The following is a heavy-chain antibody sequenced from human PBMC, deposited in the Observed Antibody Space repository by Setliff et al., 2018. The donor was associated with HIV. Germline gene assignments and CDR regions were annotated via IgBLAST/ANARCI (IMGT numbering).Heavy chain of an antibody. CDR1: GFSFGNHW. CDR2: INSDGSIT. D-gene: IGHD2-8*01. Sequence: GGSLRLSCGASGFSFGNHWMCWVRQAPGKGLVWVSRINSDGSITDYADSVKGRFTISRDNAKNTLYMQMNSLRAEDTAVYYCARPYTVWVYGMDLWGQGTTVTV. V-gene: IGHV3-74*01. J-gene: IGHJ6*02. CDR3: ARPYTVWVYGMDL.